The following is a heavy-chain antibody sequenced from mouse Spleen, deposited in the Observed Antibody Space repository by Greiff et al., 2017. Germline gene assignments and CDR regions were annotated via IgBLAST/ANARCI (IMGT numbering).Heavy chain of an antibody. D-gene: IGHD2-12*01. CDR2: IDPETGGT. J-gene: IGHJ1*01. V-gene: IGHV1-15*01. CDR3: TRSGIATRYFDV. Sequence: QVQLKESGAELVRPGASVTLSCKASGYTFTDYEMHWVKQTPVHGLEWIGAIDPETGGTAYNQKFKGKAILTADKSSSTAYMELRSLTSEDSAVYYCTRSGIATRYFDVWGAGTTVTVSS. CDR1: GYTFTDYE.